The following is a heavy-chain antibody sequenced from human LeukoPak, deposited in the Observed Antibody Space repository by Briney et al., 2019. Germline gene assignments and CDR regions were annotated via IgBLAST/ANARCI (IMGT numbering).Heavy chain of an antibody. V-gene: IGHV3-21*01. Sequence: GGSLRLSCAASGFTFSSYSMNWVRQAPGKGLEWVSSISGNSNFIYYADSVKGRFTISRDNAKNSLYLQMNSLRAEDTAVYYCARELVQEGGGFDIWGQGTMVTVSS. CDR1: GFTFSSYS. CDR3: ARELVQEGGGFDI. D-gene: IGHD6-13*01. CDR2: ISGNSNFI. J-gene: IGHJ3*02.